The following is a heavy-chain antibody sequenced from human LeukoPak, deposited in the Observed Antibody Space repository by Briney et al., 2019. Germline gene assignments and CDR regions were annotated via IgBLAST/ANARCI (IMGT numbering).Heavy chain of an antibody. V-gene: IGHV3-23*01. J-gene: IGHJ6*03. Sequence: GGSLRLSCAASGFTFSSYAMSWVREAPGRGLEWVSAISGSGGSTYYADSVKGRFTISRDNSKNTLYLQMNSLRPDDTAVYYCARDPKNDDYYGSGIYYTRSYYYYMDVWGKGTTVTVSS. D-gene: IGHD3-10*01. CDR3: ARDPKNDDYYGSGIYYTRSYYYYMDV. CDR1: GFTFSSYA. CDR2: ISGSGGST.